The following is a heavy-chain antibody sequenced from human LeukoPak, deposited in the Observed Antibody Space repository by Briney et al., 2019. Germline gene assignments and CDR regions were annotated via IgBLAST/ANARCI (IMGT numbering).Heavy chain of an antibody. D-gene: IGHD3-10*01. J-gene: IGHJ6*02. V-gene: IGHV4-59*01. Sequence: SETLSLTCTVSGGSISSYYWSWIRQPPGKGLEWIGYIYYSGSTNYNPSLKSRVTITVDTSKNQFSLKLSSVTAADTAVYYCARDVLLWFGDDYYYYYGTDVWGQGTTVTVSS. CDR3: ARDVLLWFGDDYYYYYGTDV. CDR1: GGSISSYY. CDR2: IYYSGST.